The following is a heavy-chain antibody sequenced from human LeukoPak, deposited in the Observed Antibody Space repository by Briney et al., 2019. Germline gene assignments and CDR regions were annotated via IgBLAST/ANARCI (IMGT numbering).Heavy chain of an antibody. CDR1: GFTFSSYG. V-gene: IGHV3-21*01. CDR2: ISSSSSYI. D-gene: IGHD3-16*01. Sequence: GGSLRLSCAASGFTFSSYGMSWVRQAPGKGLEWVSSISSSSSYIYYADSVKGRFTISRDNAKNSLYLQMNSLRAEDTAVYYCGKVWGKPEAGRGKIDSWGQEPRVTVPS. CDR3: GKVWGKPEAGRGKIDS. J-gene: IGHJ4*02.